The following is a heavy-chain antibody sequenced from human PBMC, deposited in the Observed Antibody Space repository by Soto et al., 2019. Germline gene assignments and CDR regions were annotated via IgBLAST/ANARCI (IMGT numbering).Heavy chain of an antibody. V-gene: IGHV3-23*01. CDR3: AKSVGPHQHYYDYVWGSYRRPEHFDY. J-gene: IGHJ4*02. CDR2: ISGSGGST. D-gene: IGHD3-16*02. Sequence: EVQLLESGGGLVQPGGSLRLSCAASGFTFSSYAMSWVRQAPGKGLEWVSAISGSGGSTYYADSVKGRFTISRDNSKNTLYLQMNSLRAEDTAVYYCAKSVGPHQHYYDYVWGSYRRPEHFDYWGQGTLVTVSS. CDR1: GFTFSSYA.